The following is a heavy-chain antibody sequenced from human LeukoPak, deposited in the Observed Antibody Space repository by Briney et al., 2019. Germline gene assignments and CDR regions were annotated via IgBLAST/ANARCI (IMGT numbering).Heavy chain of an antibody. CDR1: GGSISSSPYY. Sequence: PSETLSLTCTVSGGSISSSPYYWGWIRQPPGKGLEWIGSIYHSGSTYYNPSLKSRVTISVDTSKNQFSLKLSSVTAADTAVYYCARDRYYYDSSGYYPWGQGTLVTVSS. J-gene: IGHJ5*02. CDR3: ARDRYYYDSSGYYP. V-gene: IGHV4-39*07. D-gene: IGHD3-22*01. CDR2: IYHSGST.